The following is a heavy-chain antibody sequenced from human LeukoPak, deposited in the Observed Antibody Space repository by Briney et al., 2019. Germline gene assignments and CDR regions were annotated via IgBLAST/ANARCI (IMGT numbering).Heavy chain of an antibody. CDR2: IYSNGIT. Sequence: GGSLRLSCAASGFTVSSNYMSWVRQAPGKGLEWISVIYSNGITYYADSVRGRFTISRDNSKNTVYLQMNSLRAGDTAVYYCARYCSSPSCYLGPFDVWGQGTMVTVAS. J-gene: IGHJ3*01. D-gene: IGHD2-2*01. V-gene: IGHV3-66*01. CDR1: GFTVSSNY. CDR3: ARYCSSPSCYLGPFDV.